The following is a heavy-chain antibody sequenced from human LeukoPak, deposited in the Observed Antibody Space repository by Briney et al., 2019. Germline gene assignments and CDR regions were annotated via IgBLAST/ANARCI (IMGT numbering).Heavy chain of an antibody. CDR3: ARERSGWFFSN. Sequence: ASVKVSCKASGYSXTSYGITGVRQAPGQGLEWMGWINSYNGNTNYAQKLQGRVTMTTDTSTSTAYMDLRSLRSDDTAVYYCARERSGWFFSNWGQGTLVTVSS. CDR1: GYSXTSYG. V-gene: IGHV1-18*01. D-gene: IGHD6-19*01. CDR2: INSYNGNT. J-gene: IGHJ4*02.